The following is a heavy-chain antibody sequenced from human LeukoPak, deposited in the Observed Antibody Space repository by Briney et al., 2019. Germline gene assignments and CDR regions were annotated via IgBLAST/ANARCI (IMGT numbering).Heavy chain of an antibody. CDR3: ARGARYYDSSGYGWFDP. V-gene: IGHV3-21*01. J-gene: IGHJ5*02. D-gene: IGHD3-22*01. CDR2: ISSSSSYI. CDR1: GFTFSSYE. Sequence: GGSLRLSCAASGFTFSSYEMNWVRQAPGKGLEWVSSISSSSSYIYYADSVKGRFTISRDNAKNSLYLQMNSLRAEDTAVYYCARGARYYDSSGYGWFDPWGQGTLVTVSS.